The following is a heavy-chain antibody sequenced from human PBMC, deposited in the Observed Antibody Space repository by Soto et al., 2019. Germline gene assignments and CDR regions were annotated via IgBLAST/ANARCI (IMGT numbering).Heavy chain of an antibody. V-gene: IGHV3-74*01. CDR3: ARASSGWPFDY. D-gene: IGHD6-19*01. J-gene: IGHJ4*02. CDR2: IHTDGSTT. CDR1: GFTFGSYW. Sequence: GGSLRLSCAASGFTFGSYWMHWVRQAPGKGLVWVSRIHTDGSTTSYADSVKGRFTISRDNAKNTLYLQMNSLRAEDTAVSYCARASSGWPFDYWGQGTLVTVSS.